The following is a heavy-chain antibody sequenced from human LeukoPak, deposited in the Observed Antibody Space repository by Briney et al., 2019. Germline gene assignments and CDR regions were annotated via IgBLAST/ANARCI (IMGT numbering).Heavy chain of an antibody. CDR1: GYSFTNYW. Sequence: GESLKISCKGSGYSFTNYWIGWVRQMPGKGLEWMGFIYPGDSETRYSPSFQGQVTISADKSITTAYLQWSSLKASDTAMYYCARDTYYDVLTGYNDSFDIWGQGTMVTVSS. CDR2: IYPGDSET. D-gene: IGHD3-9*01. V-gene: IGHV5-51*01. J-gene: IGHJ3*02. CDR3: ARDTYYDVLTGYNDSFDI.